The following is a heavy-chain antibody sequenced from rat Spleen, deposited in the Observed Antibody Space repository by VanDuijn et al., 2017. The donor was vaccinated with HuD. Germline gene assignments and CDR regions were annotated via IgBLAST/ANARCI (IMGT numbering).Heavy chain of an antibody. CDR3: ARRHYGYTDYFDY. V-gene: IGHV5-29*01. CDR1: GFTFNNYG. D-gene: IGHD1-9*01. CDR2: FSSDGRRN. Sequence: EVQLVESGGGLVQPGRSLKLSCAASGFTFNNYGMAWVRQAPTKGLEWVAAFSSDGRRNYYRDSVKGRFTISRDNAKSTLSLQMDSLRSEDTATYYCARRHYGYTDYFDYWGQGVMVTVSS. J-gene: IGHJ2*01.